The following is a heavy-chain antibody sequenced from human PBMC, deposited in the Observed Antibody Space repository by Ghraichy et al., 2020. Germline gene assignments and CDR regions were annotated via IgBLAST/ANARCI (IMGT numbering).Heavy chain of an antibody. CDR1: GDSFRSYL. CDR3: ARADYDIHSAMDV. D-gene: IGHD4-17*01. Sequence: SQTLSLTCSVSGDSFRSYLWTWIRQSPGKGLEWIGYIYYGGRTNYNPSLESRVTISMDTSTKQYSLNLRSVKAADTAVYYCARADYDIHSAMDVWGQGTTVTVSS. J-gene: IGHJ6*02. V-gene: IGHV4-59*01. CDR2: IYYGGRT.